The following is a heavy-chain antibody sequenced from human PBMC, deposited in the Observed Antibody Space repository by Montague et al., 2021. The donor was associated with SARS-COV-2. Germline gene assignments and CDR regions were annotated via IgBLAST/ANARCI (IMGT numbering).Heavy chain of an antibody. Sequence: SETLSLTCTVSGGSISSYYWTWIRQPPGKGLEWIGYIYYTGSTNYNPSLESRVTISLDTSKNQFSLKLSSVTAADTAVYYCARGHYFGTEDYYYGVDVWGQGTTVTVSS. CDR3: ARGHYFGTEDYYYGVDV. D-gene: IGHD3-10*01. V-gene: IGHV4-59*13. CDR1: GGSISSYY. J-gene: IGHJ6*02. CDR2: IYYTGST.